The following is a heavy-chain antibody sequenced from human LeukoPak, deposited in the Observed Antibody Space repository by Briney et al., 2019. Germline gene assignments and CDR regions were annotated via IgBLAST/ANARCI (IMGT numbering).Heavy chain of an antibody. CDR2: INPDGNKK. D-gene: IGHD5-18*01. Sequence: GGSLRLSCAVSGLTFSSSWMDWVRQAPGKGLEWMASINPDGNKKYSADSVKGRFTISRDNVENSLYLQMNSLRVEDTAFYYCARDLAYSRLDYWGQGMLVTVSS. J-gene: IGHJ4*02. V-gene: IGHV3-7*01. CDR1: GLTFSSSW. CDR3: ARDLAYSRLDY.